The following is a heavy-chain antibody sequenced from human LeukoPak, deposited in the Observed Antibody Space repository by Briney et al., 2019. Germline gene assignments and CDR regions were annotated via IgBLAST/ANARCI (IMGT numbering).Heavy chain of an antibody. J-gene: IGHJ3*02. CDR3: ARPFTTSYYGGAFDI. CDR2: IYYSGST. CDR1: GGSISSGGYS. Sequence: SETLSLTCAVSGGSISSGGYSWGWIRQPPGKGLEWIGSIYYSGSTYYNPSLKSRVTISVDTSKNQFSLKLSSVTAADTAVYYCARPFTTSYYGGAFDIWGQGTMVTVSS. V-gene: IGHV4-39*01. D-gene: IGHD1-26*01.